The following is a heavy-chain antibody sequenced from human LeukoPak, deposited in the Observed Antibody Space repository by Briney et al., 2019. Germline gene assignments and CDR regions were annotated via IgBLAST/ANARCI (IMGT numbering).Heavy chain of an antibody. CDR2: IYYSGST. V-gene: IGHV4-39*01. J-gene: IGHJ1*01. CDR3: ARHFVAVAGTSEYFQH. Sequence: SETLSLTCTVSGGSISSSSYYWGWIRQPPGKGLEWTGSIYYSGSTYYNPSLKSRVTISVDTSKNQFSLKLSSVTAADTAVYYCARHFVAVAGTSEYFQHWGQGTLVTVSS. CDR1: GGSISSSSYY. D-gene: IGHD6-19*01.